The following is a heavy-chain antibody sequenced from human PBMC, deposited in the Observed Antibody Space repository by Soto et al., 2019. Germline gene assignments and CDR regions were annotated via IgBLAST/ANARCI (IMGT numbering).Heavy chain of an antibody. CDR2: IYYSGST. J-gene: IGHJ4*02. Sequence: LSLTCTVSGGSISSGGYYWSWIRQQPGKGLEWIGYIYYSGSTYYNPSLKSRVTISVDTSKNQFSLKLGSVTAADTAVYYCARVRIVVVTATNFDYWGQGTLVTVSS. D-gene: IGHD2-21*02. V-gene: IGHV4-31*03. CDR3: ARVRIVVVTATNFDY. CDR1: GGSISSGGYY.